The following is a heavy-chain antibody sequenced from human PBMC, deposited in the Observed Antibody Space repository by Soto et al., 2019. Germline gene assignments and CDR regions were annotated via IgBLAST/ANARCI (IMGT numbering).Heavy chain of an antibody. CDR1: GGTFSSYA. CDR3: ARDNGRPQLGGNYYYITDV. D-gene: IGHD3-3*02. CDR2: IIPLFRRP. J-gene: IGHJ6*02. Sequence: QVQLVQSGAEVKEPGSSVKVSCLASGGTFSSYALSWVRQAPGQGLEWMGGIIPLFRRPDYAQKFQGRVTITADESTSTAYMELSSLRSEDTAIYYCARDNGRPQLGGNYYYITDVWGQGTTITVSS. V-gene: IGHV1-69*12.